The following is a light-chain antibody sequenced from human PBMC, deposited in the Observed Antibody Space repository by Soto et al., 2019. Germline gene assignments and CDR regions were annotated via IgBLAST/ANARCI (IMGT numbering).Light chain of an antibody. Sequence: EVVLTQSPGTLSLSPGETATLSCRASQSISRSYLAWYQQKSGQAPRPLIYGASIRATGIPDRFSGSGSGRDFTLTISRLEPADFAVYYCQQYGTSPITFGQGTRLEIK. CDR2: GAS. J-gene: IGKJ5*01. CDR1: QSISRSY. CDR3: QQYGTSPIT. V-gene: IGKV3-20*01.